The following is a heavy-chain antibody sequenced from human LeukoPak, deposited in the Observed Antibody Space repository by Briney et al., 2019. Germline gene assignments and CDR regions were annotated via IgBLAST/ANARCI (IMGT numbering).Heavy chain of an antibody. Sequence: GVSLRLSCAASGFTFSAYGMHWVRQAPGKGLEWVAFIRKDGSDKYFADSVKGRFTISRDNSRNTLYLQMHSLRVEDAAVYYCARELPTFQHWGQGTLVTVSS. CDR3: ARELPTFQH. V-gene: IGHV3-30*02. CDR1: GFTFSAYG. D-gene: IGHD5-24*01. J-gene: IGHJ1*01. CDR2: IRKDGSDK.